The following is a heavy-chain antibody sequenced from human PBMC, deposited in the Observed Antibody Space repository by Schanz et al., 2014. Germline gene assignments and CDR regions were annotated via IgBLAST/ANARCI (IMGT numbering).Heavy chain of an antibody. Sequence: QVQLVESGGGVVQPGRSLRLSCAASGFTFSKYGVHWVRQAPGKGLEWVSLVTWDGGYTYYADSVKGRFTISRDNGKKSLYLQMNSLRAEDTAVYFCARFLARYQYYGVDVGGQGATVIVSS. CDR1: GFTFSKYG. J-gene: IGHJ6*02. D-gene: IGHD3-3*01. V-gene: IGHV3-NL1*01. CDR2: VTWDGGYT. CDR3: ARFLARYQYYGVDV.